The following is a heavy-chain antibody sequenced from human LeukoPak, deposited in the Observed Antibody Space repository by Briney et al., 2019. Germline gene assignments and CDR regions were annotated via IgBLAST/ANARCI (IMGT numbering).Heavy chain of an antibody. CDR3: AGGHYDFWSGYPIFDY. CDR2: INHSGST. D-gene: IGHD3-3*01. CDR1: GGSFSGYY. J-gene: IGHJ4*02. V-gene: IGHV4-34*01. Sequence: SETLSPTCAVYGGSFSGYYWSWIRQPPGKGLEWIGEINHSGSTNYNPSLKSRVTISVDTSKNQFSLKLSSVTAADTAVYYCAGGHYDFWSGYPIFDYWGQGTLVTVSS.